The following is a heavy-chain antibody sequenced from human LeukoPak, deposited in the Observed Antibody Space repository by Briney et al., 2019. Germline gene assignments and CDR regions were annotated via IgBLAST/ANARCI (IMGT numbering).Heavy chain of an antibody. V-gene: IGHV1-18*01. Sequence: ASVKVSCKASGYTFTSYGISWVRQAPGQGLEWMGWISAYNGNTNYAQKLQGRVTMTTDTSTSTAYMELRSLRSDDTAVYYCVRYDYVWGSYRYPNDYWGQGTLVTVSS. CDR1: GYTFTSYG. CDR2: ISAYNGNT. CDR3: VRYDYVWGSYRYPNDY. D-gene: IGHD3-16*02. J-gene: IGHJ4*02.